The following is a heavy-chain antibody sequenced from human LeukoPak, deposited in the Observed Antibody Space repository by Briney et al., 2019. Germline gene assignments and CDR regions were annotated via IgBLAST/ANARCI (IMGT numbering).Heavy chain of an antibody. CDR2: ISSSSSCI. J-gene: IGHJ6*02. Sequence: GGSLRLSCAASGFTFSSYSMNWVRQAPGKGLEWVSSISSSSSCIYYADSVKGRFTISRDNAKNSLYLQMNSLRAEDTAVYYCARDLDSSSWYYYYYGMDVWGQGTTVTVSS. CDR3: ARDLDSSSWYYYYYGMDV. V-gene: IGHV3-21*01. CDR1: GFTFSSYS. D-gene: IGHD6-13*01.